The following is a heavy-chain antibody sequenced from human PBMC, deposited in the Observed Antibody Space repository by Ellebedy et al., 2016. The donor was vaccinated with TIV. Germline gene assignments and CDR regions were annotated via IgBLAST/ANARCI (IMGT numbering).Heavy chain of an antibody. Sequence: GGSLRLXXAASGFTFTNAWMSWVRQAPGKGLEWVGRIRSKTDGGTADYAAPVKGRFTISTDDSQNTLYLQMDSLKTEDTALYYCTKGYSGTSQYAFDVWGQGTMVTVAS. J-gene: IGHJ3*01. CDR2: IRSKTDGGTA. V-gene: IGHV3-15*01. CDR1: GFTFTNAW. CDR3: TKGYSGTSQYAFDV. D-gene: IGHD5-12*01.